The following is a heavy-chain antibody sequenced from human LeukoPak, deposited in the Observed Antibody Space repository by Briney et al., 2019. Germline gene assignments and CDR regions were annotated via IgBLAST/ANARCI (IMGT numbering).Heavy chain of an antibody. V-gene: IGHV3-53*01. CDR2: IYSGGST. Sequence: PGGSLRLSCAASGFTVSSNYMSWVRQAPGKGLEWVSVIYSGGSTYYADSVKGRFTISRDNSENTLYLQMNSLRAEDTAVYYCARVRGTSNGMVYGMDVWGQGTTVTVSS. D-gene: IGHD3-10*01. CDR3: ARVRGTSNGMVYGMDV. J-gene: IGHJ6*02. CDR1: GFTVSSNY.